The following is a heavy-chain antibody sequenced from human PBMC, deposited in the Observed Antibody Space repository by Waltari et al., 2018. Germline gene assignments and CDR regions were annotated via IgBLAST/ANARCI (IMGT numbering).Heavy chain of an antibody. CDR1: SYA. V-gene: IGHV1-69*05. Sequence: SYAISWVRQAPGQGLEWMGGIIPIFGTANYAQKFQGRVTITTDESTSTAYMELSSLRSEDTAVYYCARSIAVAGGYFDLWGRGTLVTVSS. D-gene: IGHD6-19*01. J-gene: IGHJ2*01. CDR2: IIPIFGTA. CDR3: ARSIAVAGGYFDL.